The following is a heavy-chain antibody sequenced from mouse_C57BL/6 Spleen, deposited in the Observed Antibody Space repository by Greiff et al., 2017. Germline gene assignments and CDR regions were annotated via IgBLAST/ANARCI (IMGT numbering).Heavy chain of an antibody. CDR3: ARQYYGSSYGAMDY. CDR2: INPNNGGT. D-gene: IGHD1-1*01. Sequence: VQLQQSGPELVKPGASVKISCKASGYTFTDYYMNWVKQSHGKSLEWIGDINPNNGGTSYNQKFKGKATLTVDKSSSTAYMELRSLTSEDSAVYYCARQYYGSSYGAMDYWSQGTSVTVSS. CDR1: GYTFTDYY. J-gene: IGHJ4*01. V-gene: IGHV1-26*01.